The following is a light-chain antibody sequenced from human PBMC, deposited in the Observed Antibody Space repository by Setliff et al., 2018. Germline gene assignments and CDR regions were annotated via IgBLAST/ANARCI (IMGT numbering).Light chain of an antibody. J-gene: IGLJ1*01. CDR2: DVS. CDR1: SSDVGGYNY. V-gene: IGLV2-14*01. CDR3: SSYTSSSTWV. Sequence: QSALTQPASVSGSPGQSITISCTGTSSDVGGYNYVSWYQQHPGKAPKLMIYDVSKRPSGVSNRFSGSKSGNTASLTISGLQAEDEAVYYCSSYTSSSTWVFGTGTKVTVL.